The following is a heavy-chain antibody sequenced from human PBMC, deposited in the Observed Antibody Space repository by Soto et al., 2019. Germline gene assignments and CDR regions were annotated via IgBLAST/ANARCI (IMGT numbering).Heavy chain of an antibody. D-gene: IGHD5-18*01. J-gene: IGHJ4*02. CDR1: GFTFSSYG. Sequence: QVQLVESGGGVVQPGRSLRLSCAASGFTFSSYGMHWVRQAPGKGLEWVAVISYDGSNKYYADSVKGRFTISRDNSKNTLYLQMNSLRAEDTAVYYCAKDLIGDTALGYWGQGTLVTVSS. CDR2: ISYDGSNK. CDR3: AKDLIGDTALGY. V-gene: IGHV3-30*18.